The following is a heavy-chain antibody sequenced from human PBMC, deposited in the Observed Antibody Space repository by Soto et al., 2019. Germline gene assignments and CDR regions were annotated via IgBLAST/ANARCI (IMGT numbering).Heavy chain of an antibody. D-gene: IGHD3-9*01. CDR2: ISGSGGST. V-gene: IGHV3-23*01. Sequence: VGSVRLSCAASVFTFSSYAMSCVRHSPGKWLEWVSAISGSGGSTYYADSVKGRFTISRDNSKNTLYLQMNSLRAEDKAVYYCAKDTLRYFDWLLPPPSPFHYWGQATLVTVSS. J-gene: IGHJ4*02. CDR1: VFTFSSYA. CDR3: AKDTLRYFDWLLPPPSPFHY.